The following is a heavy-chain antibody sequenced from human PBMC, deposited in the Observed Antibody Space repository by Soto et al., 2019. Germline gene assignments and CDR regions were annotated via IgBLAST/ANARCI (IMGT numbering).Heavy chain of an antibody. CDR3: ARSGSRVAAKYYFDY. J-gene: IGHJ4*02. CDR2: ISYDGSNK. V-gene: IGHV3-30-3*01. Sequence: GRSLRLSCAASGFTFSSYAMHWVRQAPGKGLEWVAVISYDGSNKYYADSVKGRFTISRDNSKNTLYLQMNSLRAEDTAVYYCARSGSRVAAKYYFDYWGQGTLVTVSS. CDR1: GFTFSSYA. D-gene: IGHD2-15*01.